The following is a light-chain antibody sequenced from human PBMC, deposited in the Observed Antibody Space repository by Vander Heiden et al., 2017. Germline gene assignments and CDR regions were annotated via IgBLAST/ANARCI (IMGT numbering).Light chain of an antibody. V-gene: IGKV1-5*03. CDR2: KAS. Sequence: DIQMTQSPSTLSASVGDRVTITCRASQSISSWLAWYLQKPGKAPKLLIYKASSLESGVPSRFSGSGSGTEFTLTISSLQPDDFATYYCQQYNSYLMYTFGQGTKLEIK. CDR3: QQYNSYLMYT. CDR1: QSISSW. J-gene: IGKJ2*01.